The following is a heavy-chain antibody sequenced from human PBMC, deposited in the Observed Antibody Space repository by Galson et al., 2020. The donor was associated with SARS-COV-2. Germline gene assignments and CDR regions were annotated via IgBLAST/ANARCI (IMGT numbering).Heavy chain of an antibody. CDR3: TSLKLMKEPYFDY. V-gene: IGHV3-73*01. CDR1: GFTFSASA. CDR2: IRSKPNNYAT. D-gene: IGHD2-8*01. Sequence: GGSLRLSCAASGFTFSASAVHWVRQASGKGLEWIGRIRSKPNNYATTYAASVQGRFTISRDDSRNTAYLQMNRLKTEDTAIYYCTSLKLMKEPYFDYWGRGTLVTVSS. J-gene: IGHJ4*02.